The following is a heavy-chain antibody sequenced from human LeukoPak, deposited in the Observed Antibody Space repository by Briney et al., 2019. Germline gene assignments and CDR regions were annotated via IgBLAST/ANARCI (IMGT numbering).Heavy chain of an antibody. CDR3: ARRRLITMVRGVTAPYYFDY. CDR2: IYYSGST. Sequence: SETPSLTRTVSGGSLSSSSYYWGWTRQPPGKGLEWIGSIYYSGSTYYNPSLKRRVTISVDTSKNQFSLKLSSVTAANTAVYYCARRRLITMVRGVTAPYYFDYWGQGTLVTVSS. J-gene: IGHJ4*02. D-gene: IGHD3-10*01. CDR1: GGSLSSSSYY. V-gene: IGHV4-39*01.